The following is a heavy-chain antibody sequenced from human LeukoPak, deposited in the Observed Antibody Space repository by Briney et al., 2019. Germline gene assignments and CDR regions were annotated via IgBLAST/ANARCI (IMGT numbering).Heavy chain of an antibody. CDR2: INPNSGGT. CDR3: ARAPYYYDSSGYYYYYYMDV. CDR1: GYTFTGYY. J-gene: IGHJ6*03. D-gene: IGHD3-22*01. Sequence: ASVKVSCKASGYTFTGYYMHWVRQAPGQGLEWMGWINPNSGGTNYAQKFQGRVTMTRDTSISTAYMELSRLRSDDTAVYYCARAPYYYDSSGYYYYYYMDVWGKGTTVTISS. V-gene: IGHV1-2*02.